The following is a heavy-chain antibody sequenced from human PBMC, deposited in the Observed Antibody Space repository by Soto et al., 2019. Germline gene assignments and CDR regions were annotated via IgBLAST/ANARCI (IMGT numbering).Heavy chain of an antibody. J-gene: IGHJ6*02. D-gene: IGHD1-7*01. CDR2: INHRGSS. Sequence: PSETLSLTCAVYGGSLSGYYWSWIRQSPGKGLEWIVEINHRGSSDYNPSLKSRVTISIDASKNHVSLELTSVTAADTAVYYCARSDNRNSLYGVDVWGQGTAVTVSS. V-gene: IGHV4-34*01. CDR3: ARSDNRNSLYGVDV. CDR1: GGSLSGYY.